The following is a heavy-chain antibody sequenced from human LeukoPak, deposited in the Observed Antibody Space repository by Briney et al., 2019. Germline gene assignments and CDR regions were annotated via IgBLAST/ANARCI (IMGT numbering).Heavy chain of an antibody. CDR2: ISSNGGIT. CDR3: ARGGATAMVVFGSSAGEYYFDY. CDR1: GFTFSFYA. V-gene: IGHV3-64*01. Sequence: QPGGSLRLSCAASGFTFSFYAMHWVRQAPGKGLEYVSAISSNGGITYYANSVKGRFTISRDNSKNTLYLQMGSLRPEDMAVYYCARGGATAMVVFGSSAGEYYFDYWGQGTLVTVSS. J-gene: IGHJ4*02. D-gene: IGHD5-18*01.